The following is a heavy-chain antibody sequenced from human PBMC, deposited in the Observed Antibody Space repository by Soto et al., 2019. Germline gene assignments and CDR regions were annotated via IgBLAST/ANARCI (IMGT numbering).Heavy chain of an antibody. CDR1: GGTFSSYA. D-gene: IGHD3-22*01. V-gene: IGHV1-69*06. CDR2: IIPIFGTA. Sequence: GASVKVSCKASGGTFSSYAISWVRQAPGQGLEWMGGIIPIFGTANYAQKFQGRVTITADKSTSTAYMELSSLRSEDTAVYYCARATHPTYYYDSSGYYFLDYWGQGTLVTVSS. J-gene: IGHJ4*02. CDR3: ARATHPTYYYDSSGYYFLDY.